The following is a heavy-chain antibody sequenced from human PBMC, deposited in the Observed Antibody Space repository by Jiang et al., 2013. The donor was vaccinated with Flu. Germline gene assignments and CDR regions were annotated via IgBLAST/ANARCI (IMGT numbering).Heavy chain of an antibody. Sequence: VQPGRSLRLSCTGSGFTFSSYGMHWVRQAPGKGLEWLAVIWHDGSEKYYTDSVKGRFAASRDNSKSTLYLQMSSLRVEDTAMYYCARPHRLVGAASYAFDIWGQGTMVTVSS. CDR3: ARPHRLVGAASYAFDI. D-gene: IGHD1-26*01. J-gene: IGHJ3*02. CDR2: IWHDGSEK. V-gene: IGHV3-33*01. CDR1: GFTFSSYG.